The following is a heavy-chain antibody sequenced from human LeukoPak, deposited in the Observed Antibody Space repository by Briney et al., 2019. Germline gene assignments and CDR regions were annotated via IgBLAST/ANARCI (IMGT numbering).Heavy chain of an antibody. V-gene: IGHV4-61*02. CDR3: ARHDWSSTSSYYSYYYMDV. CDR1: GGSISSSSYY. CDR2: IYTSGNT. D-gene: IGHD2-2*01. Sequence: SETLSLTCTVSGGSISSSSYYWSWIRQPAGKGLEWIGRIYTSGNTNYNPSLKSRVTISVDTSKNQFSLKLTSVTAADTAVYYCARHDWSSTSSYYSYYYMDVWGKGATVTVSS. J-gene: IGHJ6*03.